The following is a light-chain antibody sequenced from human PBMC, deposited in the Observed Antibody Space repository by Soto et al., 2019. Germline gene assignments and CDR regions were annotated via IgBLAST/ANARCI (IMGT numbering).Light chain of an antibody. V-gene: IGKV3-11*01. CDR1: QSVSSY. Sequence: EIVLTQSPATLSLSPGERATLSCMASQSVSSYFAWYQQKPGQAPRLLIYDASNRATGIPARFSGSGSGTDFTLTSSSLEPEDFAVYYCQQRSNWPLTFGQGTKVESK. J-gene: IGKJ1*01. CDR2: DAS. CDR3: QQRSNWPLT.